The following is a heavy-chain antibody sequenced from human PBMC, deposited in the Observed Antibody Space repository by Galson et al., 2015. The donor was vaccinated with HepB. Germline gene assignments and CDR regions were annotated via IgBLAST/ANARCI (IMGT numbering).Heavy chain of an antibody. V-gene: IGHV3-23*01. CDR3: ARGMTTFDY. Sequence: SLRLSCAASEFTFSNYAMSWVRQAPGKGLEWVSTISGSGDNTFYADSVKGRFTISRDNSKSTLFLQINSLGAEDTAIYYCARGMTTFDYWGQGTLVAVS. J-gene: IGHJ4*02. CDR2: ISGSGDNT. CDR1: EFTFSNYA. D-gene: IGHD4-11*01.